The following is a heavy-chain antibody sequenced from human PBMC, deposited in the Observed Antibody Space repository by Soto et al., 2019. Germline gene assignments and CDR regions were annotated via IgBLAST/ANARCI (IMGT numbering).Heavy chain of an antibody. CDR1: GGSFSGYY. CDR3: ARTGYCSGGSCGWFDP. J-gene: IGHJ5*02. D-gene: IGHD2-15*01. CDR2: INHSGST. V-gene: IGHV4-34*01. Sequence: PSETLSLTCAVYGGSFSGYYWSWIRQPPGKGLEWIGEINHSGSTNYNPSLKSRVTISVDTSKNQFSLKLSSVTAADTAVYYCARTGYCSGGSCGWFDPWGQGTLVTVSS.